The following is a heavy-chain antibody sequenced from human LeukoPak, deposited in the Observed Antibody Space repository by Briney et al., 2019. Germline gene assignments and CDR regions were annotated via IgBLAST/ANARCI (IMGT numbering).Heavy chain of an antibody. CDR1: GFTFSSYA. J-gene: IGHJ4*02. CDR2: ISGSGGST. V-gene: IGHV3-23*01. Sequence: GGSLRLSCAVSGFTFSSYAMSWVRQVPGKGLEWVSGISGSGGSTYYADSVKGRFTISRDNSKNTLYLQMNSLRAEDTAVYYCAKALTLFGGYYQYYFDYWGQGTLVTVSS. CDR3: AKALTLFGGYYQYYFDY. D-gene: IGHD3-22*01.